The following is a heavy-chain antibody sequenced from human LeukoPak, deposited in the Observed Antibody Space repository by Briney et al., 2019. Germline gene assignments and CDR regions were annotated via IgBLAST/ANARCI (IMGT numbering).Heavy chain of an antibody. Sequence: GGSLRLSCAASGFTFSSYAMSWVRQAPGKGLEWVSAISGSGGSTYYADSVKGRFTISRDNSKNTLYLQMNSLRAEDTAVYYCAKDLRSVVVVAATPYFDYWGQGTLVNVSS. CDR2: ISGSGGST. V-gene: IGHV3-23*01. J-gene: IGHJ4*02. CDR1: GFTFSSYA. CDR3: AKDLRSVVVVAATPYFDY. D-gene: IGHD2-15*01.